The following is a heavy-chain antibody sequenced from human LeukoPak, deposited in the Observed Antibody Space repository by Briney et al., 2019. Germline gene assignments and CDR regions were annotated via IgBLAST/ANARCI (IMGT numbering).Heavy chain of an antibody. D-gene: IGHD3-22*01. CDR1: GGSISSYY. CDR3: ARSYYDSSGDYGAFDI. V-gene: IGHV4-59*12. J-gene: IGHJ3*02. Sequence: SETLSLTCTVSGGSISSYYWSWIRQPPGKGLEWIGYIYYSGSTNYNPSLKSRVTISVDTSKNQFSLKLSSVTAADTAVYYCARSYYDSSGDYGAFDIWGQGTMVTVSS. CDR2: IYYSGST.